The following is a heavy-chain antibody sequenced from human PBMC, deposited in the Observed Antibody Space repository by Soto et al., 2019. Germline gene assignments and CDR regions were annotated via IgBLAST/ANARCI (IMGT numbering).Heavy chain of an antibody. CDR2: ISYSGST. CDR1: GGSISSSF. J-gene: IGHJ6*02. Sequence: PSETLSLTCSVSGGSISSSFWSWIRQPPGKELEWIGYISYSGSTTYNPSLKSRITLSVDTSKNQFSLRVASVTAADTAVYYCARGHRAMEYYYSYGMDVWGQGTSVTVSS. V-gene: IGHV4-59*01. D-gene: IGHD5-18*01. CDR3: ARGHRAMEYYYSYGMDV.